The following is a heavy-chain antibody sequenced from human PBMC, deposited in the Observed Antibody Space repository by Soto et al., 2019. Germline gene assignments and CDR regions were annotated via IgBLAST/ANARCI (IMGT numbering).Heavy chain of an antibody. CDR3: AREARTEWGETDYMDV. CDR1: GYTFTSYG. Sequence: ASVKVSCKASGYTFTSYGISWVRQAPGQGLEWMGWISAYNGNTNYAQKLQGRVTMTTDTSTSTAYMELRSLRSDDTAVYYCAREARTEWGETDYMDVWGKGTTVTVSS. CDR2: ISAYNGNT. V-gene: IGHV1-18*01. J-gene: IGHJ6*03. D-gene: IGHD2-21*02.